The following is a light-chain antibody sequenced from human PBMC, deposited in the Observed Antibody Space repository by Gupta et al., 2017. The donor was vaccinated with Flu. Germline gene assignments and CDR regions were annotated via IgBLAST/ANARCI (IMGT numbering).Light chain of an antibody. CDR1: QSISRY. J-gene: IGKJ4*01. CDR2: AAS. Sequence: PSSLSASVGDRVTITCRASQSISRYLNWYQQKPGKAPKLLIYAASSLQSGVPSGFSGSGSGTDFTLTISSLQPEDFATYYCQQSDSTPLTFGGGTKVQIK. V-gene: IGKV1-39*01. CDR3: QQSDSTPLT.